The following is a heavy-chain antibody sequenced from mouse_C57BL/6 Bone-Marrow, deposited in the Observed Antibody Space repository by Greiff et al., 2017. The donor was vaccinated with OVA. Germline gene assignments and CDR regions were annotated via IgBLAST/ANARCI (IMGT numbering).Heavy chain of an antibody. V-gene: IGHV1-69*01. D-gene: IGHD2-2*01. CDR1: GYTFTSYW. CDR3: AYYGYDGFAY. Sequence: QVQLQQPGAELVMPGASVKLSCKASGYTFTSYWMHWVKQRPGQGLEWIGEIDPSDSYTNYNQKFKGKSTLTVDKSSSTAYMQLSSLTSEDSAVYYCAYYGYDGFAYWGQGTLVTVSA. J-gene: IGHJ3*01. CDR2: IDPSDSYT.